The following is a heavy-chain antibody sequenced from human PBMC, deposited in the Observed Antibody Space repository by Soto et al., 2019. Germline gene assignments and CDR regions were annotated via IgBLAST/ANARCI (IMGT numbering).Heavy chain of an antibody. CDR1: GFTFSNYG. J-gene: IGHJ4*02. CDR3: AKGATYSSSWNDY. CDR2: ISGSDGSA. V-gene: IGHV3-23*01. D-gene: IGHD6-13*01. Sequence: GGSLRLSCAASGFTFSNYGMSWVRQAPGKGLEWVSAISGSDGSAYYADSVKGQVTISRDNSKNTLYLQMNSLRAEDTAVFYCAKGATYSSSWNDYWGQGTLVTVSS.